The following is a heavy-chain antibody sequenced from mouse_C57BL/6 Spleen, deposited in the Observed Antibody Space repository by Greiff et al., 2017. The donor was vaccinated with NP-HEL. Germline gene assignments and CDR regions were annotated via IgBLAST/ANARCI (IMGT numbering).Heavy chain of an antibody. J-gene: IGHJ2*01. D-gene: IGHD2-3*01. CDR1: GYTFTSYW. V-gene: IGHV1-64*01. CDR3: ARLPIYDCYYVYFDY. Sequence: QVQLQQPGAELVKPGASVKLSCKASGYTFTSYWMHWVKQRPGQGLEWIGMVHPNSGSTNYNEKFKSKATLTVDKSSSTAYMQLSSLTSEDSAVYYCARLPIYDCYYVYFDYWGQGTTLTVSS. CDR2: VHPNSGST.